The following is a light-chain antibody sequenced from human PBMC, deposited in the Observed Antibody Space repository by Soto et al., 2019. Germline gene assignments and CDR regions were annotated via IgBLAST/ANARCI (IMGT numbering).Light chain of an antibody. J-gene: IGLJ2*01. CDR2: GVT. CDR3: TSYASSSTVL. V-gene: IGLV2-14*03. Sequence: QSALTQPTSVSGSPGQSITISCTGNHNDIGTYDYVSWYQQHPGRAPRLLIHGVTTRPSGISGRFSASKSGLTASLTISGLQPEDEADYYCTSYASSSTVLFGGGTKLTVL. CDR1: HNDIGTYDY.